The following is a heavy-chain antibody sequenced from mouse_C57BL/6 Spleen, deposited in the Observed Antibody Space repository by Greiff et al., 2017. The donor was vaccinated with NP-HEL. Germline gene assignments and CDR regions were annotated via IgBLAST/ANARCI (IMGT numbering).Heavy chain of an antibody. CDR1: GFSLTSYG. J-gene: IGHJ2*01. D-gene: IGHD4-1*01. CDR2: IWSGGSP. V-gene: IGHV2-4*01. Sequence: QVQLKESGPGLVQPSQSLSITCTVSGFSLTSYGVHWVRQPPGKGLEWLGVIWSGGSPDYNAAFISRLSISKDNSKSQVFFKMNSLQADDTAIYYCAKELGQGIYYFDYWGQGTTLTVSS. CDR3: AKELGQGIYYFDY.